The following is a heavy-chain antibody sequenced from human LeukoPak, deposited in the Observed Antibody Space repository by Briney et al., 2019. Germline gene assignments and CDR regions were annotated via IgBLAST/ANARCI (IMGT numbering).Heavy chain of an antibody. J-gene: IGHJ6*03. Sequence: SVKVSCKASGGTFSSYAISWVRQAPGQGLEWMGGIIPIFGTANYAQKFQGRVTITTDESTSTAYMELSSLRSEDTAVYYCAREMVVAATGYYYYMDVWGKGTTVTVSS. D-gene: IGHD2-15*01. CDR3: AREMVVAATGYYYYMDV. V-gene: IGHV1-69*05. CDR1: GGTFSSYA. CDR2: IIPIFGTA.